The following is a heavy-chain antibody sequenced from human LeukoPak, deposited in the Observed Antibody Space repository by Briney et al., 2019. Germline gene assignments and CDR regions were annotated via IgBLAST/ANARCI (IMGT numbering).Heavy chain of an antibody. Sequence: ASVKVSCKASGYTFTSYGIRWVRQAPGQGLEWMGWISPYNGNTNYAQKLQGRVTMTTDTSTSTAYMELRSLRSDDTAVYYCARVTYSGDGARAINWFDPWGQGTLGTVSS. CDR2: ISPYNGNT. D-gene: IGHD5-12*01. CDR1: GYTFTSYG. J-gene: IGHJ5*02. CDR3: ARVTYSGDGARAINWFDP. V-gene: IGHV1-18*01.